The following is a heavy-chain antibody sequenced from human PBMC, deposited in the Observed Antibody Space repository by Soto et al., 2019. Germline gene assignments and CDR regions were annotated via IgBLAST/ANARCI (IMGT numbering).Heavy chain of an antibody. V-gene: IGHV4-59*01. CDR3: VIVLTGTTLLDNYYYYMDV. Sequence: PSETLSLTCTVSGGSISSYYWSWIRQPPGKGLEWIGYIYYSGSTNYNPSLKSRVTISVDTSKNQFSLKLSSVTAADMAVYYCVIVLTGTTLLDNYYYYMDVWGKGTTVTVSS. CDR1: GGSISSYY. D-gene: IGHD1-7*01. J-gene: IGHJ6*03. CDR2: IYYSGST.